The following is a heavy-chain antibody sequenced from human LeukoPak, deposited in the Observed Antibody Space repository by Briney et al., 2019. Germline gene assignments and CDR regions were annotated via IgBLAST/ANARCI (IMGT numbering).Heavy chain of an antibody. D-gene: IGHD3-22*01. CDR2: ISDSGGST. J-gene: IGHJ4*02. Sequence: GGSLRLSCAASGFTFSSYAMSWVRQAPGKGLEWVSAISDSGGSTYYADSVKGRFTISRDNSKNTLSLQMNSLRAEDTAVYYCAKDRYYYDSSGATDYWGQGTLVTVSS. CDR3: AKDRYYYDSSGATDY. CDR1: GFTFSSYA. V-gene: IGHV3-23*01.